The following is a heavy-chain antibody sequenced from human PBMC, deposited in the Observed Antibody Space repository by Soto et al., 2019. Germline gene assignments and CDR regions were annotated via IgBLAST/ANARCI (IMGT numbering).Heavy chain of an antibody. CDR2: ISVYSGST. CDR3: ARDSWGLAVPDYHHYAMDV. CDR1: GYTFTSYG. J-gene: IGHJ6*02. V-gene: IGHV1-18*04. D-gene: IGHD6-19*01. Sequence: QVQLVQSGAEVKKPGASVRVSCEASGYTFTSYGISWVRQAPGQGLEWMGWISVYSGSTNYAQKLQGRVTMTTDRSTRAVYMELRSLRSDDTAVYYCARDSWGLAVPDYHHYAMDVWGQGTTVTVS.